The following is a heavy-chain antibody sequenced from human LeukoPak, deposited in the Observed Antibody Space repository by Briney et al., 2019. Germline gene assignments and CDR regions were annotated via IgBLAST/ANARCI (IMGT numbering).Heavy chain of an antibody. CDR1: GGSFSGYY. Sequence: PSETLSLTCAVYGGSFSGYYWSWIRQPPGKGLEWIGEINHSGSTNYNPSLKSRVTISVDTSKNQFSLKLSSVTAADTAVYYCAGGPYDYGDYWGQGTLVTVSS. D-gene: IGHD2-2*01. CDR3: AGGPYDYGDY. V-gene: IGHV4-34*01. J-gene: IGHJ4*02. CDR2: INHSGST.